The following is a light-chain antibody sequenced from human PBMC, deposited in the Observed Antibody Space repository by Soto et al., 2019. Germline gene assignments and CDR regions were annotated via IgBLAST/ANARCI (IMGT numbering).Light chain of an antibody. V-gene: IGKV1-5*03. CDR3: QQYNSYWT. CDR2: KAS. J-gene: IGKJ1*01. CDR1: QSISSW. Sequence: DIQMTQSPSTLSASVGDRVTITCRASQSISSWLAWYQQKPGKAPKLLIYKASSLESGVPSRFSGSGSGTEFTLTISSLQPDDSATYYCQQYNSYWTFGQGTKVELK.